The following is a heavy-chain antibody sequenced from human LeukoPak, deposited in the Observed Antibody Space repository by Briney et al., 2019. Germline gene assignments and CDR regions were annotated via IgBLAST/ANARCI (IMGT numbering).Heavy chain of an antibody. D-gene: IGHD5-12*01. V-gene: IGHV4-34*01. CDR1: GGSFSGYY. CDR3: ARGSYSGYDYRWFDP. J-gene: IGHJ5*02. CDR2: INHSGST. Sequence: SEALSLTCAVYGGSFSGYYWGWIRQPPGKGLEWIGEINHSGSTNYNPSLEGRVTISVDTSKNQFSLKLSSVTAADTAVYYCARGSYSGYDYRWFDPWGQGTLVTVSS.